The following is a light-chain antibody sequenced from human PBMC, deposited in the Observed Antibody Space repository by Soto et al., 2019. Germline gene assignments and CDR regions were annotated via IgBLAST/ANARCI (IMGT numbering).Light chain of an antibody. CDR1: SSDVGDYNS. CDR2: EVS. Sequence: QSALTQPASVSGSPGQSITISCTGTSSDVGDYNSVSWYQQHPGKAPKLMIYEVSNRPSGVSNRFSGSKSGNTASLTISGLQAEDEADYYCISYTTRSTFVFGTGTKVTVL. V-gene: IGLV2-14*01. CDR3: ISYTTRSTFV. J-gene: IGLJ1*01.